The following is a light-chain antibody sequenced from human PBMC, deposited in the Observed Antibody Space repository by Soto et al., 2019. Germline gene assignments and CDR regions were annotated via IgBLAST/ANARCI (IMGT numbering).Light chain of an antibody. J-gene: IGKJ3*01. CDR3: QQSYEAT. Sequence: DIQMTQSPSSLSASVGDRVTITCRASQSISNYLNWYQQKPGKAPKLLIYAASSLQSGVPSRFSGSGSGTDFTLTISSLQPEDFATYYCQQSYEATFCPGTKVDIK. V-gene: IGKV1-39*01. CDR2: AAS. CDR1: QSISNY.